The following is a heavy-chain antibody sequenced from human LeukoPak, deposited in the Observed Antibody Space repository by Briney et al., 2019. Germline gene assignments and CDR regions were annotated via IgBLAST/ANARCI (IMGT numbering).Heavy chain of an antibody. V-gene: IGHV4-39*07. Sequence: PSETLSLTCTVSGGSISSSSYYWGWIRQPPGKGLEWIGSIYYSGSTNYNPSLNSRVTISVDTSKNQFSLKLSSVDAADTAVYYCARGSYGSSLNYYGMDVWGQGTTVTVSS. CDR3: ARGSYGSSLNYYGMDV. J-gene: IGHJ6*02. D-gene: IGHD5-18*01. CDR2: IYYSGST. CDR1: GGSISSSSYY.